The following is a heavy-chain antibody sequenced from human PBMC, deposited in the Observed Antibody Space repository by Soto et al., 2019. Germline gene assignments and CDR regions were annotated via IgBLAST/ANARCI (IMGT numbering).Heavy chain of an antibody. CDR1: GFTFSSYG. D-gene: IGHD5-18*01. J-gene: IGHJ4*02. Sequence: PGGSLRLSCAASGFTFSSYGMHWFRQAPGKGLEWVAVISYDGSNKYYADSVKGRFTISRDNSKNTLYLQMNSLRAEDTAVYYCAKDWFHAMVSPFDYWGQGTLVTVSS. CDR2: ISYDGSNK. CDR3: AKDWFHAMVSPFDY. V-gene: IGHV3-30*18.